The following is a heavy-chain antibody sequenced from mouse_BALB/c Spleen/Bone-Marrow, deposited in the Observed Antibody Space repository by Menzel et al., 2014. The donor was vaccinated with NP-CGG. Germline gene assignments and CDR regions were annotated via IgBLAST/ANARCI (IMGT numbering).Heavy chain of an antibody. Sequence: EVKLMESGAELVKPGASVKLSCTASGFNIKDTYMHWVKQRPEQGLEWIGRIDPANGNTKYDPKFQGKATITADTSSNTAFLQLSSLTSEDTAVYYCARERDYDYADAMDYWGQGTSVTVSS. CDR3: ARERDYDYADAMDY. CDR2: IDPANGNT. D-gene: IGHD2-4*01. V-gene: IGHV14-3*02. CDR1: GFNIKDTY. J-gene: IGHJ4*01.